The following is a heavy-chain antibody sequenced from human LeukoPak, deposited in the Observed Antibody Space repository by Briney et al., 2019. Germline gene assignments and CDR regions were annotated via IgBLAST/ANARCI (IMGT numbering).Heavy chain of an antibody. CDR3: ARGKWSYYDSSGYYYGKLDAFDI. Sequence: SETLSLTCAVYGGSFSGYYWSWIRQPPGKGLEWIGEINHSGSTNYNPSLKSRVTISVDTSKNQFSLKLSSMTAADTAVYYCARGKWSYYDSSGYYYGKLDAFDIWGQGTIVTVSS. J-gene: IGHJ3*02. CDR1: GGSFSGYY. V-gene: IGHV4-34*01. CDR2: INHSGST. D-gene: IGHD3-22*01.